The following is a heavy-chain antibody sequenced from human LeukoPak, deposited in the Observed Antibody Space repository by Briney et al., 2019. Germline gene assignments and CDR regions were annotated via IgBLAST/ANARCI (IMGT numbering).Heavy chain of an antibody. CDR2: INHSGST. CDR1: GGSFSGYY. D-gene: IGHD1-26*01. Sequence: PSETLSLTCAIYGGSFSGYYWSWIRQPPGKGLEWIGEINHSGSTNYNPSLKSRVTISVDTSKNQFSLKLSSVTAADTAVYYCARFDLGATKCLDYWGQGTLVIVSS. J-gene: IGHJ4*02. V-gene: IGHV4-34*01. CDR3: ARFDLGATKCLDY.